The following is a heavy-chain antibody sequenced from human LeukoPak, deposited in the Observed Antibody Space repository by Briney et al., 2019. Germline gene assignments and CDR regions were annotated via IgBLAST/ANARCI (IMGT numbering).Heavy chain of an antibody. Sequence: PSETLSLTCTVSGGSISNYFWSWIRQPPGKGLEWIGYIYYNGNTDYNPSLKSRVTMSLDMSKNQFSLKLNSVTAADTAVYYCARDLVAFDYWGQGALVIVSS. CDR2: IYYNGNT. CDR3: ARDLVAFDY. D-gene: IGHD2-15*01. CDR1: GGSISNYF. J-gene: IGHJ4*02. V-gene: IGHV4-59*12.